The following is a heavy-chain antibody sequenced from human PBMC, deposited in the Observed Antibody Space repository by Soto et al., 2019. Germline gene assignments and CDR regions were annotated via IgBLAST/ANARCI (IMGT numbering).Heavy chain of an antibody. CDR2: IWYDGTNT. V-gene: IGHV3-33*01. CDR1: GFSFSTYG. Sequence: QVQLVESGGGVVRPGRSLRLACEASGFSFSTYGMHWVRQAPGKGLQWVAGIWYDGTNTYYADSVKGRFTIYRDNSKDTLYLEMNNRRAEYTAVYYCARVEAPLIHSDHYYYGMDVWGQGTTVTVSS. J-gene: IGHJ6*02. CDR3: ARVEAPLIHSDHYYYGMDV. D-gene: IGHD5-18*01.